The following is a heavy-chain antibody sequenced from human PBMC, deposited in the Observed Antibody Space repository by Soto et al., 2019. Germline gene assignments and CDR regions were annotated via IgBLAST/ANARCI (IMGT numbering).Heavy chain of an antibody. CDR2: IYYSGST. D-gene: IGHD5-18*01. V-gene: IGHV4-59*01. Sequence: ASETLSLTCTVSGGSISSYYWSWIRQPPGKGLEWIGYIYYSGSTNYNPSLKSRVTISVDTSKNQFSLKLSSVTAADTAVYYCARYSYGGYYFDYWGQGTLVTVSS. CDR1: GGSISSYY. CDR3: ARYSYGGYYFDY. J-gene: IGHJ4*02.